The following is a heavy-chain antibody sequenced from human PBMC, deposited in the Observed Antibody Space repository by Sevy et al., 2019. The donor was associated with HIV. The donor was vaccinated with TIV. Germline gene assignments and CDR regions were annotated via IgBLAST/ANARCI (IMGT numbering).Heavy chain of an antibody. CDR1: GFTFSDYW. V-gene: IGHV3-7*01. J-gene: IGHJ4*02. Sequence: GGCLRLSCVASGFTFSDYWMTWVRQAPGKGLEWVANIKRDGSEKYYADSVKGRFSISRDNAKNSLYLQMNSLRAEDTAIYYCARDALDNYYNYWGQGTRVTVSS. CDR2: IKRDGSEK. D-gene: IGHD1-26*01. CDR3: ARDALDNYYNY.